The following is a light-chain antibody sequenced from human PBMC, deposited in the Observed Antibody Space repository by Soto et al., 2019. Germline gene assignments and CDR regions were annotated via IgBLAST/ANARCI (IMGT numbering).Light chain of an antibody. V-gene: IGLV2-14*01. J-gene: IGLJ1*01. CDR2: DVS. CDR3: SSYTRSSTYV. CDR1: NSEVGGYNY. Sequence: QSVLTQPSSVSGSPGQSITISCTGTNSEVGGYNYVSWYRQHPGRAPKLMIYDVSNRPSGVSNRFSGSKSGNTASLTISGLQAEDEADYYCSSYTRSSTYVFGTGTKVTVL.